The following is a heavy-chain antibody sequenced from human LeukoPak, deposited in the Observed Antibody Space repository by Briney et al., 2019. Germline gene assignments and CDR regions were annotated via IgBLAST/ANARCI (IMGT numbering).Heavy chain of an antibody. D-gene: IGHD3-10*01. Sequence: GGSLRLSCAASGLTFSNYWMSWVRQAPGKGLEWVANIKQDGSDKYFVDSVKGRFTISRDNAKNSLYLQMNSLRVEDTAVYYCARNGGRSGRESDNWFDPWGQGTLVTVSS. CDR2: IKQDGSDK. CDR1: GLTFSNYW. J-gene: IGHJ5*02. CDR3: ARNGGRSGRESDNWFDP. V-gene: IGHV3-7*01.